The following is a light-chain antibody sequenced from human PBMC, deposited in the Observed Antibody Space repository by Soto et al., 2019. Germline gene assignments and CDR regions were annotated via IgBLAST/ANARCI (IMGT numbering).Light chain of an antibody. V-gene: IGKV3-15*01. J-gene: IGKJ1*01. Sequence: EILMTQSPATLSVSPGERATLSCRASQSVSSNLAWYQQKPGQAPRLLIYGASTRATGIPARFSGSGSGTEFTLTISSLQSEDFAVYYCQKYNNWHPWTFGQGTKVEIK. CDR2: GAS. CDR3: QKYNNWHPWT. CDR1: QSVSSN.